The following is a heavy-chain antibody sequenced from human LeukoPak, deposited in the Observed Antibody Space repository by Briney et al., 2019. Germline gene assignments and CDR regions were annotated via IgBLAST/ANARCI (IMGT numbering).Heavy chain of an antibody. CDR3: ARVWSGYCSSTSCYVAYNWFDP. D-gene: IGHD2-2*01. CDR1: GYSISSGYY. CDR2: IYHSGST. J-gene: IGHJ5*02. V-gene: IGHV4-38-2*01. Sequence: PSETLSLTCAVSGYSISSGYYWGWIRQPPGKGLEWIGSIYHSGSTYYNPSLKSRVTISVDTFKNQFSLKLSSVTAADTAVYYCARVWSGYCSSTSCYVAYNWFDPWGQGTLVTVSS.